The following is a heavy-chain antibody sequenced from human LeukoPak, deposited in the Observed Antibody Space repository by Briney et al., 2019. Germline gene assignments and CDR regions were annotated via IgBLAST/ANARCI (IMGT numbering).Heavy chain of an antibody. D-gene: IGHD3-10*01. CDR3: ARGTRSGVRENWFDP. V-gene: IGHV4-34*01. CDR2: INHSGST. J-gene: IGHJ5*02. CDR1: GGSISSYY. Sequence: SETLSLTCTVSGGSISSYYWSWIRQPPGKGLEWIGEINHSGSTNYNPSLKSRVTISVDTSKNQFSLKLSSVTAADTAVYYCARGTRSGVRENWFDPWGQGTLVTVSS.